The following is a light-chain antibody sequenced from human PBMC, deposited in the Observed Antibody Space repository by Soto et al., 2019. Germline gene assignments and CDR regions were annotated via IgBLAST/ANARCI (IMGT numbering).Light chain of an antibody. CDR3: QQHGSSYT. V-gene: IGKV3-20*01. CDR1: QSVSSSY. Sequence: EIVLTQSPGTLSLSPGERATLSCRASQSVSSSYLSWYQQKPGQAPMLLIDGASSRATGIPNKFSGSWSATDFTLTSSRLEHEDLAVYYCQQHGSSYTFGQGPKLEI. J-gene: IGKJ2*01. CDR2: GAS.